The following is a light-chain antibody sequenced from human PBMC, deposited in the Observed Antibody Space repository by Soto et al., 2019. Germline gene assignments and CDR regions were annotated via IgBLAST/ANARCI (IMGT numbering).Light chain of an antibody. CDR3: SSYTSSGTLVV. CDR1: GTDVGGYNY. J-gene: IGLJ2*01. CDR2: DVN. V-gene: IGLV2-14*01. Sequence: QSVLTQPASVSGSPGQSITISCTGTGTDVGGYNYVSWYQQHPGKAPKLLIYDVNNRPSGVSNRFSGSKSGNTASLTISGLQAEDEADYYCSSYTSSGTLVVFGGGTKVTVL.